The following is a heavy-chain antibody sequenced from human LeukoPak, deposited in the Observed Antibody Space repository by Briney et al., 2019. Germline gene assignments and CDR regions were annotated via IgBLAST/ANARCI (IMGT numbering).Heavy chain of an antibody. CDR1: GGTFSSYA. CDR2: IIPIFGTA. V-gene: IGHV1-69*13. CDR3: ASYGSGSDNWFDP. D-gene: IGHD3-10*01. Sequence: ASVKVSCKASGGTFSSYAIRWVRQAPGQGLEWMGGIIPIFGTANYAQKFQGRVTITADESTSTAYMELSSLRSEDTAVYYCASYGSGSDNWFDPWGQGTLVTVSS. J-gene: IGHJ5*02.